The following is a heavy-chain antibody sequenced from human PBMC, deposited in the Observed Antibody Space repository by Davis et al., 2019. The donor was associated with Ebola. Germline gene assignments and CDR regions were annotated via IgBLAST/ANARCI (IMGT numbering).Heavy chain of an antibody. V-gene: IGHV4-34*01. CDR2: INHTGYT. Sequence: SETLSLTCGVYGGSFRDFYWRWIRQPPGKGLEWIGEINHTGYTNYNPSLKSRVTISVDTSKRQISLKLTSVTAADTAVYYCASPANVGPWGRGTLVIVSS. CDR3: ASPANVGP. D-gene: IGHD2-2*01. CDR1: GGSFRDFY. J-gene: IGHJ5*02.